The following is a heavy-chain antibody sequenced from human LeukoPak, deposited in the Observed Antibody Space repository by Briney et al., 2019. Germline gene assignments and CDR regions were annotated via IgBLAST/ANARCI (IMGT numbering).Heavy chain of an antibody. Sequence: KPSETLSLTCTVSGGSISSYYWSWIRQPPGKGLEWIGYIYYSGSTNYNPSLKSRVTISVDTSKNQFSLKLSSVTAADTAVYYCARHHYDSSGYYYEDYWGQGTLVTVSS. V-gene: IGHV4-59*08. CDR2: IYYSGST. CDR1: GGSISSYY. D-gene: IGHD3-22*01. CDR3: ARHHYDSSGYYYEDY. J-gene: IGHJ4*02.